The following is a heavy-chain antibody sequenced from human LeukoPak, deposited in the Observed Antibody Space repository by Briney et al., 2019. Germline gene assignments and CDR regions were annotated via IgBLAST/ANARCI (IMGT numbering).Heavy chain of an antibody. D-gene: IGHD1/OR15-1a*01. J-gene: IGHJ3*02. Sequence: GASAKVSCKASGGTFSSYAISWVRQAPGQGLEWMGGIIPIFGTANYAQKFQGRVTITADKSTSTAYMELSSLRSEDTAVYYCARETNDADLDAFDIWGQGTMVTVSS. V-gene: IGHV1-69*06. CDR3: ARETNDADLDAFDI. CDR2: IIPIFGTA. CDR1: GGTFSSYA.